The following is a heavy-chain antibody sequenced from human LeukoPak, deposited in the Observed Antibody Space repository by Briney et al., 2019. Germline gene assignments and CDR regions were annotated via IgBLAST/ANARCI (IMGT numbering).Heavy chain of an antibody. J-gene: IGHJ4*02. V-gene: IGHV6-1*01. Sequence: SQTLSLTCVVSGDSVSSKNGAWNWIRQSPSRGLEWLGRTYYRSKWFFDYAVSVKSRITINPDTSENQFSLQLNSVTPEDTAVYYCARGATAHFDYWGQGTLVTVSS. CDR2: TYYRSKWFF. CDR3: ARGATAHFDY. D-gene: IGHD5-12*01. CDR1: GDSVSSKNGA.